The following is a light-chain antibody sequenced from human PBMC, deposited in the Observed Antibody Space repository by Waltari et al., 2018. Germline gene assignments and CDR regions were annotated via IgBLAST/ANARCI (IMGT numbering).Light chain of an antibody. J-gene: IGKJ2*01. CDR2: AAV. Sequence: ELVMTQSPALVSVSPGERAPLSCRASESVGSHLAWYQQKPGQPPKVIIYAAVTRATGVPARFSGSGSGTEFTLTISSLQSEDFAVYYCQQYGNWYTFGQGTKLQIK. V-gene: IGKV3-15*01. CDR1: ESVGSH. CDR3: QQYGNWYT.